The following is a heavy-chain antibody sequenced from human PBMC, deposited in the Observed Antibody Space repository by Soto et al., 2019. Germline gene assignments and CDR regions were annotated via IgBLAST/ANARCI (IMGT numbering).Heavy chain of an antibody. CDR3: ARSVAVPGAHLDD. CDR2: VYDTGRT. V-gene: IGHV4-59*01. CDR1: GGSISGSY. D-gene: IGHD6-13*01. J-gene: IGHJ4*02. Sequence: SETLSLTCSVSGGSISGSYWSWIRQSPGKGLEWLGYVYDTGRTNYRPSLSSRVSISVDTSTNEFSLRLSSVTAADTAVYFCARSVAVPGAHLDDWGQGSQVGVPS.